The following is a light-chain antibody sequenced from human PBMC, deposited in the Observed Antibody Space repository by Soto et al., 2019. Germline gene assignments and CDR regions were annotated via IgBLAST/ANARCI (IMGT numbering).Light chain of an antibody. V-gene: IGKV1-5*03. CDR3: QQSKTYPLT. CDR2: RAS. CDR1: QSISTW. Sequence: DIQMTQSPSTLSASVGGRVTITCRASQSISTWLAWYQQKPGKAPNLLIYRASSLESGVPSRFSGSGSGTEFTLTISSLQPDDFATYYCQQSKTYPLTFGGGTKVDIK. J-gene: IGKJ4*01.